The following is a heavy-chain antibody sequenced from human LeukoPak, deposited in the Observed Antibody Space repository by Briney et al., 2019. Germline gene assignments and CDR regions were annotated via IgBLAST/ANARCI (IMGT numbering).Heavy chain of an antibody. Sequence: PSETLSLTCAVYGGSFSDYYWTWIRQLPGKGLEWIGEINHRGSTHYNPSLKSRVTISVDTSKKQFSLKLSSVTAADTAVYYCATYSTGFDIWGQGTVVTVSS. CDR2: INHRGST. CDR3: ATYSTGFDI. V-gene: IGHV4-34*01. J-gene: IGHJ3*02. CDR1: GGSFSDYY. D-gene: IGHD6-19*01.